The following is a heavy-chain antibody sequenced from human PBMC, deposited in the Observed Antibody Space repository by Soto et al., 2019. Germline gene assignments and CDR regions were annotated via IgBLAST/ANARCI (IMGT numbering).Heavy chain of an antibody. CDR2: ISSRGDTI. J-gene: IGHJ4*02. CDR1: GFTFSDYY. Sequence: QVQLEESGGDLVKPGGSLRLSCVASGFTFSDYYMTWIRQAPGKGLEWVSYISSRGDTIYYADSVKGRFTISRDNALHSVFLQMNGLRVDDTAVYYCATDWGLNWGQGTLVTVSS. V-gene: IGHV3-11*01. CDR3: ATDWGLN. D-gene: IGHD7-27*01.